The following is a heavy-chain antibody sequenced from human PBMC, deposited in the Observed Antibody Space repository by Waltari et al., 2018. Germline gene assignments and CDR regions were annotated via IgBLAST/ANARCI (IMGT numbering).Heavy chain of an antibody. Sequence: QVQLVQSGAEVKKPGSSVKVSCKASGGTFSSYAISWVRQAPGQGHEWMGRFIPILGIANYAQKFQGRVTITADESTSTAYMELSSLRSEDTAVYYCARGDSGYTDYWGQGTLVTVSS. D-gene: IGHD5-12*01. CDR3: ARGDSGYTDY. J-gene: IGHJ4*02. V-gene: IGHV1-69*04. CDR2: FIPILGIA. CDR1: GGTFSSYA.